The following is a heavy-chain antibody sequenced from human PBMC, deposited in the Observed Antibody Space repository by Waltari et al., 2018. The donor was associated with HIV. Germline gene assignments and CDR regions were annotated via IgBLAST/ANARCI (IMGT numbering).Heavy chain of an antibody. CDR3: ARPDMTYGRDV. J-gene: IGHJ6*02. CDR2: IYPADSDT. V-gene: IGHV5-51*01. Sequence: EVRLVQSGAEVRKPGESLEISCAAFGYNFADHWIGWVRQMPGRGLEWMGSIYPADSDTRYSPSFRGRVTISADKFSSTAYLQWRSLEASDTATYYCARPDMTYGRDVWGQGTTVTVSS. CDR1: GYNFADHW. D-gene: IGHD2-15*01.